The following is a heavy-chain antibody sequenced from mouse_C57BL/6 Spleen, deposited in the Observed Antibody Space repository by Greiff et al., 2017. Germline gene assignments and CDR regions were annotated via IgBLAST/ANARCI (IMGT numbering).Heavy chain of an antibody. CDR3: ARTREGSFAD. J-gene: IGHJ3*01. CDR2: IHPNSGST. CDR1: GYTFTSYW. Sequence: QVQLQQSGAELVKPGASVKLSCKASGYTFTSYWMHWVKQRPGQGLEWIGMIHPNSGSTNYNEKFKSKATLTVDKSSSTAYMQLSSLTSADSAVYCCARTREGSFADWGQGTLVTVSA. V-gene: IGHV1-64*01.